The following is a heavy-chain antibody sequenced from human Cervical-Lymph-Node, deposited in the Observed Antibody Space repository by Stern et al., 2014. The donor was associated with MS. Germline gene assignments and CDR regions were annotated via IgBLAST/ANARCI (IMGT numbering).Heavy chain of an antibody. V-gene: IGHV3-33*01. CDR3: ARGNWNYEGMGY. J-gene: IGHJ4*02. CDR2: IWYDGNKK. CDR1: GFTFSNYG. Sequence: VHLVESGGGVVQPGRSLRLSYAASGFTFSNYGMHWVRQAPGKGLEWLAVIWYDGNKKYYADSVKGRFTISRDNSKNTLFLQMSSLTAEDTALYYCARGNWNYEGMGYWGQGTLVTVSS. D-gene: IGHD1-7*01.